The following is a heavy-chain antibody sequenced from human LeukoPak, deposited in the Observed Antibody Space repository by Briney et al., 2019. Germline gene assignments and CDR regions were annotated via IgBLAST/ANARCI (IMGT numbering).Heavy chain of an antibody. CDR1: GGSISSSSYY. D-gene: IGHD4-17*01. V-gene: IGHV4-39*07. CDR3: ARGDYGDYGYFDY. CDR2: VYHSGST. Sequence: SETLSLTCTVSGGSISSSSYYWGWIRQPPGKGLEWIGSVYHSGSTNYNPSLKSRVTISVDKSKNQFSLKLSSVTAADTAVYYCARGDYGDYGYFDYWGQGTLVTVSS. J-gene: IGHJ4*02.